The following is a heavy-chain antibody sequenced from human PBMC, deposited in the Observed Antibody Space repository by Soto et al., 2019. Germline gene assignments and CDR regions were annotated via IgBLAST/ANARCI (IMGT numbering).Heavy chain of an antibody. CDR1: GYTFTNYY. D-gene: IGHD4-17*01. CDR3: ASQNDYGDYRRRAFDI. J-gene: IGHJ3*02. Sequence: ASVKVSCKASGYTFTNYYMHWVRQVPGQGLEWMGIINPSGGGPAHAQNFRGRLTTTSDTSTTTIYMELSSLRSEDTAVYYCASQNDYGDYRRRAFDIWGQGTMVTVSS. V-gene: IGHV1-46*03. CDR2: INPSGGGP.